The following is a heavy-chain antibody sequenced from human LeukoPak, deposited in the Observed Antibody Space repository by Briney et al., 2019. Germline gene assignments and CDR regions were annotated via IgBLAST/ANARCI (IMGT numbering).Heavy chain of an antibody. Sequence: SVKVSCKASGGTFSSYAISWVRQAPGQGLEWMGGIIPIFGTANYAQKFQGRVTITADESTSTAYMELSSLRSEDTAVYYCARRNLEATPFDHWGQGTLVTVSS. CDR3: ARRNLEATPFDH. CDR1: GGTFSSYA. V-gene: IGHV1-69*01. J-gene: IGHJ4*02. CDR2: IIPIFGTA. D-gene: IGHD2-15*01.